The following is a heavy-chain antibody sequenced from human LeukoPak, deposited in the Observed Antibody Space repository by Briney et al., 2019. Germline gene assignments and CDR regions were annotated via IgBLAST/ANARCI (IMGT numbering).Heavy chain of an antibody. Sequence: GFLRLSFAASGITFRNYAQAWGRPAPREGVELGSGNSGSGGSTYYADSVKGRFTISRDNAKNSLYLQMNSLRAEDTAVYYCARGGLTYCGGDCWPNDAFDIWGQGTMVTVSS. CDR2: NSGSGGST. V-gene: IGHV3-23*01. D-gene: IGHD2-21*02. CDR1: GITFRNYA. J-gene: IGHJ3*02. CDR3: ARGGLTYCGGDCWPNDAFDI.